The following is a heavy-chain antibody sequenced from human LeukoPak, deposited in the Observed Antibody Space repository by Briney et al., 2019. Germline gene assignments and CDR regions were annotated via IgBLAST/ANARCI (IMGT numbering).Heavy chain of an antibody. J-gene: IGHJ4*02. V-gene: IGHV5-51*01. CDR1: GCGFTSYW. CDR2: IYPDDSDT. CDR3: ARQADYGGNY. D-gene: IGHD4-23*01. Sequence: GESLKISFQGSGCGFTSYWIGWGRPMPGKGLGWMGLIYPDDSDTKYSRSFQGQVTISADKSVNTAYLQWSSLKASDTGMYYCARQADYGGNYWGQGTLVTVSS.